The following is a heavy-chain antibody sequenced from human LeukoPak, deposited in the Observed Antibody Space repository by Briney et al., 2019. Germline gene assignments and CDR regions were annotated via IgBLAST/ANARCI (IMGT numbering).Heavy chain of an antibody. V-gene: IGHV3-74*01. CDR3: ARGGYSHNMDV. D-gene: IGHD5-18*01. Sequence: GGSLRLSCEASGFTFTNYWIHWVRQAPGKGLEWVSRINNDGSDTIFADSVRGRFTTSRDNSKNTLYLQMNSLRAEDTAVYYCARGGYSHNMDVWGQGTMVTVSS. CDR1: GFTFTNYW. CDR2: INNDGSDT. J-gene: IGHJ3*01.